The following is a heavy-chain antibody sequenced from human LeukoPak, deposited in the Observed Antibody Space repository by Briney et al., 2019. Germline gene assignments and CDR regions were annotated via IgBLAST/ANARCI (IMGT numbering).Heavy chain of an antibody. CDR2: IIPIFGTA. D-gene: IGHD2-2*02. V-gene: IGHV1-69*05. J-gene: IGHJ4*02. CDR1: GGTFSSYA. Sequence: ASVKVSCKASGGTFSSYAISWVRQAPGQGLEWMGGIIPIFGTANYAQRFQGRVTITMDESTSTAYMELSSLRSEDTAVYYCASSSTSCYRCSYDYWGQGTLVTVSS. CDR3: ASSSTSCYRCSYDY.